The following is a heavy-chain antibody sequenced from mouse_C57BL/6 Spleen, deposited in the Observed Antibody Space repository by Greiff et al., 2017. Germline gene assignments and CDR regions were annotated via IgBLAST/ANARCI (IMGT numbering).Heavy chain of an antibody. Sequence: VQLQQSGAELVMPGASVKLSCKASGYTFTSYWMHWVKQRPGQGLEWIGEIDPSDSYTNYNQKFKGKSTLTVDKSSSTAYMQLSSLTSEDSAVYYCARNYYDYPGAMDYWGQGTSVTVSS. CDR1: GYTFTSYW. D-gene: IGHD2-4*01. V-gene: IGHV1-69*01. J-gene: IGHJ4*01. CDR2: IDPSDSYT. CDR3: ARNYYDYPGAMDY.